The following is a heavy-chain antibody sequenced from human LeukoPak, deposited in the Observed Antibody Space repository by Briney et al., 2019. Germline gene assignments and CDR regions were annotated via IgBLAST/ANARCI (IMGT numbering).Heavy chain of an antibody. V-gene: IGHV3-7*04. CDR2: IKKDGSEK. D-gene: IGHD3-16*01. Sequence: GGSLRLSCAASAFTFTSYWLSWVRQAPGKALECLANIKKDGSEKYYADSVKGRFTISRDNAKKSVYLQMNSLRAEDTAVYFCARDRPGGYFDYWGQGTLVTVSS. CDR1: AFTFTSYW. J-gene: IGHJ4*02. CDR3: ARDRPGGYFDY.